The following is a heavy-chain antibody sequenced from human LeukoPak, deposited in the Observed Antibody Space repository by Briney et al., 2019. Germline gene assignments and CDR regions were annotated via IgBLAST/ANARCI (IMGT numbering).Heavy chain of an antibody. CDR3: AGGGSSSWSTGHY. V-gene: IGHV3-21*01. CDR2: ISSSSSYI. D-gene: IGHD6-13*01. J-gene: IGHJ4*02. CDR1: GFTFSSYS. Sequence: GGSLRLSCAASGFTFSSYSMNWVRQAPGKGLEWVSSISSSSSYIYYADSVKGRFTISRDNAKNSLYLQMNSLRAEDTAVYYCAGGGSSSWSTGHYWGQGTLVTVSS.